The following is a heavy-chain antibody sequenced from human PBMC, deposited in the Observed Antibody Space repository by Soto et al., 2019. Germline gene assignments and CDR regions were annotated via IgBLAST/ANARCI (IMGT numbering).Heavy chain of an antibody. V-gene: IGHV5-10-1*03. D-gene: IGHD6-6*01. J-gene: IGHJ6*02. CDR1: GYSFTSYW. Sequence: EVQLVQSGAEVKKPGESLRISCKGSGYSFTSYWISWVRQMPGKGLEWMGRIDPSDSYTNYSPSFQGHVTSSADKSISTAYLKWSSLKASDTAMYFCARLGSASGYYYYGMDVWGQGTTVTVSS. CDR2: IDPSDSYT. CDR3: ARLGSASGYYYYGMDV.